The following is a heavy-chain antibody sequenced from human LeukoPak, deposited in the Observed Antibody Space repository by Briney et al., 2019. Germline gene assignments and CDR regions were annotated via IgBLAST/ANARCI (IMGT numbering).Heavy chain of an antibody. CDR3: ARDHRSGYSGYDAGNYFVY. J-gene: IGHJ4*02. D-gene: IGHD5-12*01. V-gene: IGHV3-7*01. CDR1: GFTFSSYW. Sequence: PGGSLRLSCAASGFTFSSYWMSWVRQAPGKGLEWVANIKQDGSEKYYVDSVKGRFTISRDNAKNSLYLQMNSLRAEDTAVYYCARDHRSGYSGYDAGNYFVYWGQGTLVTVSS. CDR2: IKQDGSEK.